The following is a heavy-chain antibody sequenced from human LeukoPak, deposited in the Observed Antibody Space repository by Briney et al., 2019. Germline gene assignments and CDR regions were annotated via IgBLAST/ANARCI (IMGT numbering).Heavy chain of an antibody. CDR1: GGSISSYY. V-gene: IGHV4-59*12. D-gene: IGHD1-14*01. J-gene: IGHJ2*01. CDR2: IYYSGST. CDR3: ARDASQPNWYYDL. Sequence: SETLSLTCTVSGGSISSYYWSWIRQPPGKGLEWIGYIYYSGSTNYNPSLKSRVTISVDTSKNQFSLKLISVTAADTAVYYCARDASQPNWYYDLWGRGTLVTVSS.